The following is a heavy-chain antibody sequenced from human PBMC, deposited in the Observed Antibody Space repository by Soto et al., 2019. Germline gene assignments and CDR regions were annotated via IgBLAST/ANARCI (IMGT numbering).Heavy chain of an antibody. D-gene: IGHD3-3*01. V-gene: IGHV4-59*08. J-gene: IGHJ4*02. CDR1: GGSIGSYY. CDR2: IYYSGST. Sequence: QEQLQESGPGLVKPSETLSLTCSVSGGSIGSYYWSWIRQPPGKGLEWIGYIYYSGSTNYNPSLKSRVTIPVDTSKNQFSLKLSSVTAADTAVDYCARGGWRQMDDWGQGTLVTVSS. CDR3: ARGGWRQMDD.